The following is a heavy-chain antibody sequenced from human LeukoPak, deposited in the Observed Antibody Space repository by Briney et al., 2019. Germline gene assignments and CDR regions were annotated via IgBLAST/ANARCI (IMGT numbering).Heavy chain of an antibody. CDR1: GFTFDYYG. D-gene: IGHD4-17*01. Sequence: PGGSLRLSCAASGFTFDYYGMSWVRQAPGKGLEWVSGINWNGGSTGYADSVKGRFTISRDNAKDSLYPQVNSLRAEDTALYYCARDRTVTTSLFDYWGQGTLVTVSP. CDR3: ARDRTVTTSLFDY. J-gene: IGHJ4*02. CDR2: INWNGGST. V-gene: IGHV3-20*04.